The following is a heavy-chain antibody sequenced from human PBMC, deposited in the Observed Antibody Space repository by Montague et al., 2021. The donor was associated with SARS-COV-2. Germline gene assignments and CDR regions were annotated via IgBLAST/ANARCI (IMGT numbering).Heavy chain of an antibody. Sequence: ETLSLTCAVYGGSFSDYHWTWVRQSPGEGLEWIGQINYGGSTKYNPSLKSRVTISIDTSKNQFSLKLTSVTAADTAVYYCARGAPGYWGQGTLVTVSS. CDR2: INYGGST. V-gene: IGHV4-34*01. CDR1: GGSFSDYH. J-gene: IGHJ4*02. D-gene: IGHD1-1*01. CDR3: ARGAPGY.